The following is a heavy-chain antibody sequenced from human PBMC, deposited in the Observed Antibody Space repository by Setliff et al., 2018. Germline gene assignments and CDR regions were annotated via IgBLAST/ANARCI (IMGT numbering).Heavy chain of an antibody. CDR2: ISTYNGHT. CDR1: GYTFAGCY. CDR3: ERLVRYCSTTSCQRTSGDDF. V-gene: IGHV1-18*04. Sequence: ASVKVSCKASGYTFAGCYMHWVRQAPGQGLEWMGWISTYNGHTNYAQRFQGRVTMTTDTSTRTAYMELRTLRSDDAAVYYCERLVRYCSTTSCQRTSGDDFWGLGTLVTVSS. J-gene: IGHJ4*02. D-gene: IGHD2-2*01.